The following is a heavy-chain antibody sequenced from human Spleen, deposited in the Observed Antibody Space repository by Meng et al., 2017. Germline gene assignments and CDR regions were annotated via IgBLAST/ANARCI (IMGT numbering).Heavy chain of an antibody. CDR3: ARAHYPNSYCSGGSCPQMYYFDY. V-gene: IGHV3-30*04. CDR1: GFTFSSYA. Sequence: GESLKISCAASGFTFSSYAMHWVRQAPGKGLEWVAVISYDGSNKYYADSVKGRFTISRDNSKNTLYLQMNSLRAEDTAVYYCARAHYPNSYCSGGSCPQMYYFDYWGQGTLVTVSS. J-gene: IGHJ4*02. D-gene: IGHD2-15*01. CDR2: ISYDGSNK.